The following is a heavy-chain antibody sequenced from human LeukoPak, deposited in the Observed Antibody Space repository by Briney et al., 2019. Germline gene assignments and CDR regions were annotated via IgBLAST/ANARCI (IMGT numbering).Heavy chain of an antibody. CDR2: IDSNDGST. D-gene: IGHD3-16*01. J-gene: IGHJ3*01. Sequence: GGPLRLSCAASGFTFSRDWMHWVRQAPGKGLEWVSRIDSNDGSTTYADPVRGRFTISRDNVKNTLYLQMNSLTAEDTAVYYCASLLSGGGSALDVWGQGTLVTVSS. CDR1: GFTFSRDW. CDR3: ASLLSGGGSALDV. V-gene: IGHV3-74*01.